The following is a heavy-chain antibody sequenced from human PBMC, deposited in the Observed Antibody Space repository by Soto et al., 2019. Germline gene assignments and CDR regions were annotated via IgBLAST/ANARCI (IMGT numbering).Heavy chain of an antibody. J-gene: IGHJ4*02. CDR1: GFTFSSYG. Sequence: PGGSLRLSCAASGFTFSSYGMHWVRQAPGKGLEWVAVISYDGSNKYYADSVKGRFTISRDNSKNTLYLQMNSLRAEDTAVYYCAKGDDMTTVDYWGQGTLVTVSS. V-gene: IGHV3-30*18. CDR3: AKGDDMTTVDY. D-gene: IGHD4-4*01. CDR2: ISYDGSNK.